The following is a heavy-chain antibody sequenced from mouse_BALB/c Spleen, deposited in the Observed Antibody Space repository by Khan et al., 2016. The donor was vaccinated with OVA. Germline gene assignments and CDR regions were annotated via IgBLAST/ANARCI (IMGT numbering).Heavy chain of an antibody. CDR2: INTYTGDP. D-gene: IGHD4-1*01. J-gene: IGHJ1*01. Sequence: QIQLVQSGPELMKPGETVKLSCKASGYTFTNYKMNWMKQAPGKGLKWMGWINTYTGDPTYADDFKGRSAFTSETSSSTAYLQINNLTNEDCATSFCARETGYWYFEFWGAGTTVTVSS. CDR1: GYTFTNYK. V-gene: IGHV9-1*02. CDR3: ARETGYWYFEF.